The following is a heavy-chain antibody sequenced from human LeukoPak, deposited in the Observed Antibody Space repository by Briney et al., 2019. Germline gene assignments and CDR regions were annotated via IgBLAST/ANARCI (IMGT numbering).Heavy chain of an antibody. CDR1: GYTFTSYD. CDR3: ARAVLDDSSGHY. CDR2: MNPNSGNT. J-gene: IGHJ4*02. V-gene: IGHV1-8*03. D-gene: IGHD3-22*01. Sequence: ASVKVSCKASGYTFTSYDINWVRQATGQGLEWMGWMNPNSGNTGYAQKFQGRVTITRNTSISTAYMELSSLRSDDTAVYYCARAVLDDSSGHYWGQGTLVTVSS.